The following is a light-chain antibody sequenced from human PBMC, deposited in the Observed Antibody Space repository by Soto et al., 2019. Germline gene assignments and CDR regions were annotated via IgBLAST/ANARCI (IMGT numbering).Light chain of an antibody. Sequence: QAVVTQPASVSGSPGQSITIYCTGTSSDVGGYNYVSWYQQHPGKAPELMIYDVSNRPSGVSNRFSGSKSGNTASLTISGLQAEDEADYYCSSYTSSSTRVFGTGTKVTVL. CDR2: DVS. CDR3: SSYTSSSTRV. J-gene: IGLJ1*01. V-gene: IGLV2-14*03. CDR1: SSDVGGYNY.